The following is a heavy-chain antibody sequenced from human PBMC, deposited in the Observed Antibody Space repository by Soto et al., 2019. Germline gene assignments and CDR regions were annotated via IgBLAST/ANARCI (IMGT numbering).Heavy chain of an antibody. CDR3: ARDAYCGGDCYIDY. J-gene: IGHJ4*02. CDR1: GLTFSSYT. CDR2: ISSGSSYI. V-gene: IGHV3-21*01. D-gene: IGHD2-21*02. Sequence: GGSLRLSCAASGLTFSSYTMNWVRQAPGKGLEWVSSISSGSSYIYYADSVKGRFTISRDNAKNSLYLQMNSLRAEDTAVYYCARDAYCGGDCYIDYWGQGTLVTVSS.